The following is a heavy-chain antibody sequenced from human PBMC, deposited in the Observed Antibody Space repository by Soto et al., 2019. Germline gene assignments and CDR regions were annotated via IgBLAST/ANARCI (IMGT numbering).Heavy chain of an antibody. CDR1: GYSFTTFF. J-gene: IGHJ5*01. CDR2: INPANGDT. Sequence: QVQLVQSGAEVKKPGASVKIACKTSGYSFTTFFLHWMRQAPGQRLEWMGWINPANGDTMFSQKFLGRVSNIRDTSATTAYMELTYLTSDDTAVYYCARGPSSGCFDSWGQGTLVTVSS. CDR3: ARGPSSGCFDS. V-gene: IGHV1-3*01. D-gene: IGHD5-12*01.